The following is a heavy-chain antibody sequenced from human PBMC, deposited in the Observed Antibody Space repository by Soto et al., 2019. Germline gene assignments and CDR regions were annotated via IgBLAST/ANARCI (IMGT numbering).Heavy chain of an antibody. J-gene: IGHJ1*01. V-gene: IGHV4-31*03. Sequence: QVQLQESGPGLVKPSQTLSLPCTVSGGAISSDGYYWSWGLQHPGKGLEWIGYIYYSGLTDYNRSLRRRVNISRDTSKNQFTLKLSSVTAADTAVYYCARSGSYRIEYVHHWGQGTLVTVSS. CDR1: GGAISSDGYY. D-gene: IGHD1-26*01. CDR3: ARSGSYRIEYVHH. CDR2: IYYSGLT.